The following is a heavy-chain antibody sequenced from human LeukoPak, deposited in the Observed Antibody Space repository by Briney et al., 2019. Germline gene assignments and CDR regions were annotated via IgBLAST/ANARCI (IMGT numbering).Heavy chain of an antibody. CDR3: ARSALKKNIAVAGTYYFDY. J-gene: IGHJ4*02. Sequence: SETLSLTCAVYGGSFSSYYWSWIRQPPGKGLEWIGEINHSGSTNYNPSLKSRVTISVDTSKNQFSLKLSSVTAADTAVYYCARSALKKNIAVAGTYYFDYWGQGTLVTVSS. D-gene: IGHD6-19*01. V-gene: IGHV4-34*01. CDR1: GGSFSSYY. CDR2: INHSGST.